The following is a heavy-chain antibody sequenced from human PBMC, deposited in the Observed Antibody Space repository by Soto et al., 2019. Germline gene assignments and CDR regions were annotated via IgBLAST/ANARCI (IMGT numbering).Heavy chain of an antibody. D-gene: IGHD2-2*01. CDR1: GGTFSSYA. V-gene: IGHV1-69*06. CDR3: AHRVVPAAIRYYYYGMDV. Sequence: SVKVSCKASGGTFSSYAISWVRQAPGQGLEWMGGIIPIFGTANYAQKFQGRVTITADKSTSTAYMELSSLRSEDTAVYYCAHRVVPAAIRYYYYGMDVWGQGTTVTVSS. CDR2: IIPIFGTA. J-gene: IGHJ6*02.